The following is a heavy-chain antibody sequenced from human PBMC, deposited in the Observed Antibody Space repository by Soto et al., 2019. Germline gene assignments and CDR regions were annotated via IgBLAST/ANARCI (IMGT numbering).Heavy chain of an antibody. J-gene: IGHJ4*02. D-gene: IGHD5-12*01. V-gene: IGHV4-4*07. CDR2: IYPSGST. CDR3: VRGRSYSVYDF. Sequence: SEPLSLPCTVSGGSIRGHSWIWIRQPAGKGLEWIGHIYPSGSTSYNPSLRSRVTMSLDASSNQIFLNLTSVTAADTAVFYCVRGRSYSVYDFWGPGTLVTVSS. CDR1: GGSIRGHS.